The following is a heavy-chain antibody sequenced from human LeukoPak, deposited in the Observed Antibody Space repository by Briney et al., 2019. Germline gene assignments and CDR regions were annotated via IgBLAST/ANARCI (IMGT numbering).Heavy chain of an antibody. CDR3: TTGTWIQLWLVDY. V-gene: IGHV3-15*01. Sequence: GGSLRFSCAASGFTFSNAWMSWVRQAPGRGLEWVGHIKSNTDGGTTDYAAPVKGRFTISRDDSKNTLYLQMNSLKTEDTAVYYCTTGTWIQLWLVDYWGQGTLVTVSS. J-gene: IGHJ4*02. CDR2: IKSNTDGGTT. D-gene: IGHD5-18*01. CDR1: GFTFSNAW.